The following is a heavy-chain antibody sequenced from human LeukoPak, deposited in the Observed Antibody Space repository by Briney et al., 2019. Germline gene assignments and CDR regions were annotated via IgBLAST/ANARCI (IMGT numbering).Heavy chain of an antibody. Sequence: GGPLRLSCAASGFTFSSYGMHWVRQAPGKGLEWVAVIWYDGSNKYYADSVKGRFTISRDNSKNTLYLQMNSLRAEDTAVYYCARDEYDSSGYDGGGPYFDYWGQGTLVTVSS. J-gene: IGHJ4*02. V-gene: IGHV3-33*01. CDR2: IWYDGSNK. CDR3: ARDEYDSSGYDGGGPYFDY. CDR1: GFTFSSYG. D-gene: IGHD3-22*01.